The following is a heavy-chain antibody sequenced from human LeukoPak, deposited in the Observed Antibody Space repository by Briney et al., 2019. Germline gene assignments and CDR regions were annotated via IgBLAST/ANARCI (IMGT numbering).Heavy chain of an antibody. CDR3: ARDRLEAVSDDDYFDY. Sequence: GGSLRLSCAASGFTFSSYGMHWVRQAPGKGLEWVAVISYDGSNKYYADSVKGRFTISRDNSKNTLYLQMNSLRAEDTAVYYSARDRLEAVSDDDYFDYWGQGTLVTVSS. V-gene: IGHV3-30*03. CDR1: GFTFSSYG. J-gene: IGHJ4*02. D-gene: IGHD4-17*01. CDR2: ISYDGSNK.